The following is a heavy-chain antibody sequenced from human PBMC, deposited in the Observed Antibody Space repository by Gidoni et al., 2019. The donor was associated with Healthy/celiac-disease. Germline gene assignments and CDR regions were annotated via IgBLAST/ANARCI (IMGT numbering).Heavy chain of an antibody. CDR3: ARDEVDYYDSSGDPWYFDY. Sequence: EVQLVESGGGLVKPGGSLRLSGAASGVTFSSYSMNWVRQAPGKVLELVSSIISSSSYIYYADSVKGRFTISRDNAKNSLYLQMNSLRAEDTAVYYCARDEVDYYDSSGDPWYFDYWGQGTLVTVSS. J-gene: IGHJ4*02. D-gene: IGHD3-22*01. V-gene: IGHV3-21*01. CDR2: IISSSSYI. CDR1: GVTFSSYS.